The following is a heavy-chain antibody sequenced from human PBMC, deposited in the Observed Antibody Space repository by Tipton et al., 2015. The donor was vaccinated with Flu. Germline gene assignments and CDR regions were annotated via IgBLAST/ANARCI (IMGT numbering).Heavy chain of an antibody. V-gene: IGHV4-39*07. D-gene: IGHD3-10*01. Sequence: TLSLTCTVSGGSISSSSYYWGWIRQPPGKGLEWIGSIYYSGSTYYNPSLKSRVTISVDTSKNQFSLKLSSVTAAGTAVYYCASYYGSGSNAFDIWGQGTMVTVSS. J-gene: IGHJ3*02. CDR1: GGSISSSSYY. CDR3: ASYYGSGSNAFDI. CDR2: IYYSGST.